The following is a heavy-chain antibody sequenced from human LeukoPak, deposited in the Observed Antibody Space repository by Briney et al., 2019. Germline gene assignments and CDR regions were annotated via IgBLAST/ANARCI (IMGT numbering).Heavy chain of an antibody. D-gene: IGHD4-17*01. CDR3: ARGQDYGDSGGFDI. V-gene: IGHV3-74*01. Sequence: PGGSLRLSCAASGFTFSSYWMHWVRQAPGKGLVWVSRINSDGSSTRYADSVKGRFTISGDNAKNTLYLQMNSLRAEDTAVYYCARGQDYGDSGGFDIWGQGTMVTVSA. CDR2: INSDGSST. J-gene: IGHJ3*02. CDR1: GFTFSSYW.